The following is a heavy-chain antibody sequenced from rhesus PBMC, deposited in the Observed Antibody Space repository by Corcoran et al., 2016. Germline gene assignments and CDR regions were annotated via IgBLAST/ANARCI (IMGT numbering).Heavy chain of an antibody. V-gene: IGHV4-165*02. CDR1: GGSIRDYY. D-gene: IGHD3-9*01. CDR2: IGGGRGDT. CDR3: VTLTGVDY. J-gene: IGHJ4*01. Sequence: QVQLQESGPGLVKPSETLSLTCAVSGGSIRDYYWNRIRHPPGKGLEWIGFIGGGRGDTSYNPSLKSRVTISTDTSKNQFSLRLTSVTAADPAVYYCVTLTGVDYWGQGVLVTVSS.